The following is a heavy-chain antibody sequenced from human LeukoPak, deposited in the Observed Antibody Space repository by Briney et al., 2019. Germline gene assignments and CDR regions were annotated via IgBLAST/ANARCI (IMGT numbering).Heavy chain of an antibody. Sequence: GASVKVSCKASGYTFTSYGISWVRQAPGQGLEWMGWISGYNGNTNYAQKFQGRVTMTTDTSTSTAYMELRSLRSDDTAVYYCARSPYYYDSSGYYAFDIWGQGTMVTVSS. CDR1: GYTFTSYG. D-gene: IGHD3-22*01. J-gene: IGHJ3*02. CDR2: ISGYNGNT. V-gene: IGHV1-18*01. CDR3: ARSPYYYDSSGYYAFDI.